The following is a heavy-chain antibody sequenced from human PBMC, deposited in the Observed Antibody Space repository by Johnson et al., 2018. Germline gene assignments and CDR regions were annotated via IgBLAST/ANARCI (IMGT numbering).Heavy chain of an antibody. D-gene: IGHD2-2*01. CDR1: GFTFSDYY. CDR2: MSSTNRII. J-gene: IGHJ4*02. V-gene: IGHV3-11*01. CDR3: ARGVYNSTSYYFFDS. Sequence: QVQLVESGGGLAQPGGSLRLSCAASGFTFSDYYMSWIRQAPGERLEWVSYMSSTNRIINYADSVKGRFSISRDNAKNSLFLQMNSLRAEDTAIYYCARGVYNSTSYYFFDSWGQGTLVTVSS.